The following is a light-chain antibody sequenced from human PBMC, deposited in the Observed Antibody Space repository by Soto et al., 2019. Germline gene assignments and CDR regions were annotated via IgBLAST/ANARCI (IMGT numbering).Light chain of an antibody. CDR3: YQYGSTPPT. V-gene: IGKV3-20*01. CDR1: QSVYSSY. J-gene: IGKJ1*01. CDR2: GVS. Sequence: EIMLTQSPGALSLSPGERATLSCRASQSVYSSYLAWYQQRPGQAPRLLIWGVSNRATGIPDRFSGSGSGTDFTLTISRLEPEDFVVFYCYQYGSTPPTFGQGTKVDIK.